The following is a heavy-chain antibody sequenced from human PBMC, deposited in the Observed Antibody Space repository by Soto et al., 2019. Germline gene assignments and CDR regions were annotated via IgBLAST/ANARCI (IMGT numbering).Heavy chain of an antibody. CDR3: AVESNWQWGY. D-gene: IGHD2-8*01. Sequence: PGGSLRLSCVVSGLNFGNHDMHWIRQPPGKGLEWGSNINLDGDSRYYAGAVKGRFTISRDNYQNTMVLQMDNLGVDDTAVYYCAVESNWQWGYWGPGALVTLSS. CDR2: INLDGDSR. CDR1: GLNFGNHD. J-gene: IGHJ4*02. V-gene: IGHV3-23*01.